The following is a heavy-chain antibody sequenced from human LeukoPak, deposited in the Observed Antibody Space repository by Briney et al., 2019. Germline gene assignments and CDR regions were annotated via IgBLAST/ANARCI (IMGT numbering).Heavy chain of an antibody. CDR2: ISPEGKAT. Sequence: GGSLRLSCSASGFNFNTCPMHWLRQAPGKGLEFVAVISPEGKATYYADSVKGRFTISRDNSRNTLYLQMSGLRVEDTAVYYCVKERPFYDYWGQGTLVTVSS. J-gene: IGHJ4*02. CDR3: VKERPFYDY. CDR1: GFNFNTCP. D-gene: IGHD2/OR15-2a*01. V-gene: IGHV3-64D*06.